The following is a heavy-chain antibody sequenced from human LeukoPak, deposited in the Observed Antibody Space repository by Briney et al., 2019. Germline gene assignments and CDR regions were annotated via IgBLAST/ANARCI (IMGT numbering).Heavy chain of an antibody. CDR3: TTGGVTDY. D-gene: IGHD2-21*02. CDR2: IKTKADGETT. J-gene: IGHJ4*02. V-gene: IGHV3-15*05. Sequence: PGGSLRLSCTVSGFNFSEAWMSWVRQAPGKGREWVGRIKTKADGETTDYGTRVRGRFTISRDDSKTTMYLQMTRLKTEDTGVYYCTTGGVTDYWGRGILVTVSS. CDR1: GFNFSEAW.